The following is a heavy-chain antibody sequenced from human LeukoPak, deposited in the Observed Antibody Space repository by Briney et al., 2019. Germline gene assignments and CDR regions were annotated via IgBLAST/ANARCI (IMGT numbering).Heavy chain of an antibody. V-gene: IGHV1-58*02. CDR3: AADRGLYPYGMDV. Sequence: GASVKVSCKASGFTFTSSAMQWVRQARGQRLEWIGWIVVGSGNTNYAQKFQERVTITRDMSTSTAYMELSSLRSEDTAVYYCAADRGLYPYGMDVWGQGTTVTVSS. D-gene: IGHD3-10*01. J-gene: IGHJ6*02. CDR2: IVVGSGNT. CDR1: GFTFTSSA.